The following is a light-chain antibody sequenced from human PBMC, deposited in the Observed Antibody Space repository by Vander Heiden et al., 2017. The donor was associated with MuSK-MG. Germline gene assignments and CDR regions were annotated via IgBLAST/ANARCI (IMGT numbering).Light chain of an antibody. CDR1: QGISNY. V-gene: IGKV1-27*01. Sequence: DIQMTQSPSSLSASVGDRVTIPCRASQGISNYLAWYQQKPGKVPKLLIYAASTLQSGVPSRFSGSGSGTEFTLTISSLQPEDVATYYCQKYNSVPLTFGGGTKVEIK. J-gene: IGKJ4*01. CDR3: QKYNSVPLT. CDR2: AAS.